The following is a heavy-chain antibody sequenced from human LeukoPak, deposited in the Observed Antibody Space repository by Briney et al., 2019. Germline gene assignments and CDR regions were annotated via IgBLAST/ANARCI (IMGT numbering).Heavy chain of an antibody. J-gene: IGHJ4*02. D-gene: IGHD3-22*01. CDR2: ISARGDST. Sequence: GGSLRLSCAASGFTFSSYAMSWVRQAPGKGLDWVSAISARGDSTFHADSVRGRFTISRDNSKNTLYLQLNSLRGEDTALYYCARGAYGSSGHYYFDYWGQGALVTVSS. CDR1: GFTFSSYA. V-gene: IGHV3-23*01. CDR3: ARGAYGSSGHYYFDY.